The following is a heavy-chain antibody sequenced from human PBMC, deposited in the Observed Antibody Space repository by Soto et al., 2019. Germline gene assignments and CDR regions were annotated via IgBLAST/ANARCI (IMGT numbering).Heavy chain of an antibody. D-gene: IGHD3-9*01. CDR1: GFTFSSYA. V-gene: IGHV3-30-3*01. Sequence: GGSLRLSCAASGFTFSSYAMHWVRQAPGKGLEWVAVISYDGSNKYYADSVKGRFTISRDNSKNTLYLQMNSLRAEDTAVYYCARGGYYDILNSALVYWGQGTLVTVSS. J-gene: IGHJ4*02. CDR2: ISYDGSNK. CDR3: ARGGYYDILNSALVY.